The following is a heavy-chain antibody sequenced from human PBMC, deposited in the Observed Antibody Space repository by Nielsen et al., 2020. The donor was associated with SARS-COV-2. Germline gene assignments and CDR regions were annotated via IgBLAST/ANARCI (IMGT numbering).Heavy chain of an antibody. J-gene: IGHJ4*02. V-gene: IGHV3-30-3*01. Sequence: GESLKISCAASGFTFSSYALHWVRQAPGKGLEWVAVMSYDGSNKYYADSVKGRFTISRDNSKNTLYLQMNSLRPEDTAVYYCARVASSGWYITGYFDYWGQGTLVTVSS. CDR1: GFTFSSYA. CDR3: ARVASSGWYITGYFDY. CDR2: MSYDGSNK. D-gene: IGHD6-19*01.